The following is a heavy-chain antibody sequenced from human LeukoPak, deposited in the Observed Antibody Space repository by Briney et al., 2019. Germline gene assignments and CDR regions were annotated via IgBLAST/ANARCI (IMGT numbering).Heavy chain of an antibody. CDR3: ARTSRHYYASGKNLTPWPAGLDV. J-gene: IGHJ6*02. V-gene: IGHV4-59*01. CDR1: GGSFSDYY. D-gene: IGHD3-10*01. CDR2: SGSA. Sequence: SETLSLTCTVSGGSFSDYYWTWIRQPPGKGLEWIGYSGSAKYNPSLKSRVTISTDTSKRHFSLTLSNVTAADTAVYYCARTSRHYYASGKNLTPWPAGLDVWGPGTTVTVS.